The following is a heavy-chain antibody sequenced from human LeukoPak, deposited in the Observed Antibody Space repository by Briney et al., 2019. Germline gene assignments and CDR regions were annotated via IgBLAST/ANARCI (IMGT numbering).Heavy chain of an antibody. D-gene: IGHD6-13*01. Sequence: GGSLRLSCAASGFTFSSYSMNWVRQAPGKGLEWVSSISSSSSYIYYADSVKGRFTISRDNAKNSLYLQMNSLRAEDTAVYYCARVGIAAAGLYYYYGMDVWGQGATVTVSS. CDR1: GFTFSSYS. V-gene: IGHV3-21*01. CDR3: ARVGIAAAGLYYYYGMDV. CDR2: ISSSSSYI. J-gene: IGHJ6*02.